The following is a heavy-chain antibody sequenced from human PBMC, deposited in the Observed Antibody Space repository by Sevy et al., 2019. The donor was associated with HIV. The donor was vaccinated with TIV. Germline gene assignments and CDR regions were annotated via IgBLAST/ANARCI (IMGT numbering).Heavy chain of an antibody. CDR1: GFTLSSHS. Sequence: GGSLRLSCAVSGFTLSSHSMNWVRQAPGNGLEWLSHIRGDDENKYYADSVQGRFTISRDDASNSVHLQMNSLRDEDTAVYYCARGGNPGQAASDIWGQGTVVTVSS. J-gene: IGHJ3*02. V-gene: IGHV3-48*02. CDR2: IRGDDENK. CDR3: ARGGNPGQAASDI.